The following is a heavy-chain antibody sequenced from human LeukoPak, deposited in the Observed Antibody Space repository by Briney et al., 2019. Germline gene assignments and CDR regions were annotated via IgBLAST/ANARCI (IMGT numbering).Heavy chain of an antibody. CDR1: GFTFNNYA. CDR3: ARGWSSVSYYFQY. D-gene: IGHD6-13*01. Sequence: GGSLRLSCETSGFTFNNYAVSWVRQAPGKGVERVSSISGGGTTYYADSVKGRFTISRDSSQNTLYLQMNSLRAEDAAVYFCARGWSSVSYYFQYWGQGTLVTVSS. CDR2: ISGGGTT. J-gene: IGHJ4*02. V-gene: IGHV3-23*01.